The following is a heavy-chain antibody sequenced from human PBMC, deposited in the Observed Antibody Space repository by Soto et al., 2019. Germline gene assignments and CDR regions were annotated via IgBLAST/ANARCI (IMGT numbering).Heavy chain of an antibody. CDR3: ADIAVSHTGDY. CDR1: GFTLSNVW. D-gene: IGHD6-19*01. CDR2: ITTKAQGATT. J-gene: IGHJ4*02. V-gene: IGHV3-15*01. Sequence: EVHLVESGGGLVQPGESLRLSCAASGFTLSNVWMNWVRQAPGKGLEWVARITTKAQGATTHYAAPVKGRFTISRDDSGNVVYLQMNSLKTEDTGVYYCADIAVSHTGDYWGQGTLVTVSS.